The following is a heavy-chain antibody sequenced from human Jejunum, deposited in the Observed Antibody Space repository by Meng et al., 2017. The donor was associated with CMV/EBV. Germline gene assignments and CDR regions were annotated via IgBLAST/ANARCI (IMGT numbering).Heavy chain of an antibody. CDR1: GYTLNPYR. V-gene: IGHV1-18*01. CDR2: ISVYKGNT. J-gene: IGHJ4*02. Sequence: VQCVRSGEEGKKPGREVRVPGQATGYTLNPYRTSWVRRAPGQVLEWWGGISVYKGNTNYAQNFQIIVTMTTTTSTSTADMQLRSPISDDTAAYYCARDDGVGTSTARSGIDYWGQGTLVTVSS. CDR3: ARDDGVGTSTARSGIDY. D-gene: IGHD1-7*01.